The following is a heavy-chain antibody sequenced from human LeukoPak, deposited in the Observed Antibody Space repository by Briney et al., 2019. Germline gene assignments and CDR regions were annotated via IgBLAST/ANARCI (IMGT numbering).Heavy chain of an antibody. V-gene: IGHV3-23*01. CDR2: IDYRGGGT. J-gene: IGHJ4*02. D-gene: IGHD2-15*01. CDR3: VSGGAAHTAFDY. CDR1: GFTFSTYA. Sequence: PGGSLRLSCVASGFTFSTYAMSWVRQAPGKGLEWVSAIDYRGGGTYYAESVKGRFTISRDNSKNTLYLQMNSLRAEDTAVYSCVSGGAAHTAFDYWGQGTLVTVSS.